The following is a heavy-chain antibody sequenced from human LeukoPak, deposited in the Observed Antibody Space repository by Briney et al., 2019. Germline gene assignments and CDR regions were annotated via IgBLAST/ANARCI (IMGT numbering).Heavy chain of an antibody. CDR1: GFTFSSYA. CDR3: AKESISYGSAVSKYCQH. Sequence: PGGSLRLSCAASGFTFSSYAMSWVRQAPGKGLEWVSAISGSGGSTYYADSVKGRFTISRDNSKNTLYLQMNSLRAEDRAVYYCAKESISYGSAVSKYCQHWGQGTLVSVSS. J-gene: IGHJ1*01. CDR2: ISGSGGST. V-gene: IGHV3-23*01. D-gene: IGHD5-18*01.